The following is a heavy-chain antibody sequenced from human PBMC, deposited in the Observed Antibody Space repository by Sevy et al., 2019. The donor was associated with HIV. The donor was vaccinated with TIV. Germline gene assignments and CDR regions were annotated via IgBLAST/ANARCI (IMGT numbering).Heavy chain of an antibody. CDR2: ISSSSSYI. J-gene: IGHJ3*02. V-gene: IGHV3-21*01. D-gene: IGHD1-26*01. Sequence: GESLKISCAASGFTFSSYSMNWVRQAPGKGLEWVSSISSSSSYIYYADSVKGRFTISRDNAKNSLYLQMNSLRVEDTAVYYCARDPSGGYDNDAFDIWGQGTMVTVSS. CDR1: GFTFSSYS. CDR3: ARDPSGGYDNDAFDI.